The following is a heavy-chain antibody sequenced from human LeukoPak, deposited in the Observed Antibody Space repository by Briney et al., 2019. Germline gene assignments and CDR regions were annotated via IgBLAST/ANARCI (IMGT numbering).Heavy chain of an antibody. CDR1: GYTFTRYG. V-gene: IGHV1-18*01. J-gene: IGHJ5*02. CDR3: ARDRIAVAGVNWFDP. D-gene: IGHD6-19*01. CDR2: ISGYNGNT. Sequence: GASVKVSCKASGYTFTRYGMTWVRQAPGQGLEWMGWISGYNGNTNYAQKFQGRVTMTRNASISTAYMELSSLRSEDTAVYYCARDRIAVAGVNWFDPWGQGTLVTVSS.